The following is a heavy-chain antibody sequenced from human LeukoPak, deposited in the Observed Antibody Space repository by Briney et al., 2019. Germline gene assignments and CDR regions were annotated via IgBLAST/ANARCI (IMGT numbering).Heavy chain of an antibody. CDR3: QGGSDYGMDV. J-gene: IGHJ6*02. Sequence: SETLSLTCTVSGGSISSYSWSWIRQPPGKGLEWIGYIYHSGSTYYNPSLKSRVTISVDRSKNQFSLKLSSVTAADTAVYYCQGGSDYGMDVWGQGTTVTVSS. D-gene: IGHD3-10*01. CDR2: IYHSGST. V-gene: IGHV4-30-2*01. CDR1: GGSISSYS.